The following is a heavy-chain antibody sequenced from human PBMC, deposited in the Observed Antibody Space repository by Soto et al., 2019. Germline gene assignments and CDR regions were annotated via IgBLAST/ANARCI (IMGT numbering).Heavy chain of an antibody. J-gene: IGHJ4*02. CDR3: ANGRATYGLLTHDY. D-gene: IGHD3-10*01. CDR1: GFSFSSYT. Sequence: GGSLRLSCEASGFSFSSYTMNWVRQAPGKGLEWVSSISAGSIYIYYPDSVKGRFTISRDNAKNSLYLQMNSLTAEDTAVYYCANGRATYGLLTHDYWGQGTLVTVSS. CDR2: ISAGSIYI. V-gene: IGHV3-21*04.